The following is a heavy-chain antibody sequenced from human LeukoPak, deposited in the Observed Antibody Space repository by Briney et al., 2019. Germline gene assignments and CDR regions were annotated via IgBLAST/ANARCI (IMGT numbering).Heavy chain of an antibody. J-gene: IGHJ6*02. CDR1: GGSISSYY. CDR3: ARTDTAMAYYYYGMDV. Sequence: SETLSLTCTVSGGSISSYYWSWIRQPPGKGLEWIGYIYYSGSTNYNPSLKSRVTISVYTSKNQFSLKLSSVTAADTAVYYCARTDTAMAYYYYGMDVWGQGTTVTVSS. CDR2: IYYSGST. D-gene: IGHD5-18*01. V-gene: IGHV4-59*01.